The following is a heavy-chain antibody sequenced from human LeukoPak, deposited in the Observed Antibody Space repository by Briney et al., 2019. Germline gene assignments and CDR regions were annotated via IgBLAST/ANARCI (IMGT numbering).Heavy chain of an antibody. CDR3: ARINTGIAVAGLFYYYYGMDV. J-gene: IGHJ6*02. D-gene: IGHD6-19*01. CDR2: ISSSSSTI. CDR1: GFTFSSYS. V-gene: IGHV3-48*04. Sequence: GGSLRLSCAASGFTFSSYSMNWVRQAPGKGLEWVSYISSSSSTIYYADSVKGRFTISRDNAKNSLYLQMNSLRAEDTAVYYCARINTGIAVAGLFYYYYGMDVWGQGTTVTVSS.